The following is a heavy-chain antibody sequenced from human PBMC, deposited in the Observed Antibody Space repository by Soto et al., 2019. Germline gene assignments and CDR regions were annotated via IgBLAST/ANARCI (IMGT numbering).Heavy chain of an antibody. Sequence: GVSLRLSCAAPGFTFYNYAINWMRQAPVKGLDSVSNIEYDGVNKHYADSLKRRFTISRDNSKDTVDLQINSLRDNGTAVYHCVSWVYSHFDYWGQGTLVTVSS. CDR1: GFTFYNYA. CDR3: VSWVYSHFDY. D-gene: IGHD2-8*01. CDR2: IEYDGVNK. V-gene: IGHV3-23*01. J-gene: IGHJ4*02.